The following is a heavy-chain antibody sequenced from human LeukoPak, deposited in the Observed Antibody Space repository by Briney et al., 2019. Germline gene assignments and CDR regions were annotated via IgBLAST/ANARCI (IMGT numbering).Heavy chain of an antibody. Sequence: SETLSFTCTVSGGSISSYYWSWIRQPAGKGLEWIGRIYTSGSTNYNPSLKSRVTMSVDTSKNQFSLKLSSVTAADAAVYYCARYHLLNRGVNWFDPWGQGTLVTVSS. CDR2: IYTSGST. V-gene: IGHV4-4*07. CDR3: ARYHLLNRGVNWFDP. J-gene: IGHJ5*02. CDR1: GGSISSYY. D-gene: IGHD2-2*01.